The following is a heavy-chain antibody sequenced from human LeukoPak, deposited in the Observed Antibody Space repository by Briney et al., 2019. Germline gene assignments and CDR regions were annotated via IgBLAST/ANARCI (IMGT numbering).Heavy chain of an antibody. J-gene: IGHJ4*02. V-gene: IGHV3-21*06. CDR3: ARDVSLDV. Sequence: GGSLRLSCAASGFSLSSYSMNWVRQAPGKGLEWVSSISTDNSYIYYADSVKGRFTISRDNAKNSLYLQMNSLRAEDTAVYYCARDVSLDVWGQGTLVTVSS. CDR1: GFSLSSYS. CDR2: ISTDNSYI.